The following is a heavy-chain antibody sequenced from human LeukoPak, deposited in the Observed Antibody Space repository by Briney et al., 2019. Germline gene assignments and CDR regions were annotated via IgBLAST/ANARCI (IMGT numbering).Heavy chain of an antibody. CDR3: ARETYYYDSSGYYYRYYFDY. CDR1: GFTFSSYA. V-gene: IGHV3-48*03. D-gene: IGHD3-22*01. CDR2: ISSSGSTI. J-gene: IGHJ4*02. Sequence: GGSLRLSCAASGFTFSSYAMSWVRQAPGKGLEWVPYISSSGSTIYYADSVKGRFTISRDNAKNSLYLQMNSLRAEDTAVYYCARETYYYDSSGYYYRYYFDYWGQGTLVTVSS.